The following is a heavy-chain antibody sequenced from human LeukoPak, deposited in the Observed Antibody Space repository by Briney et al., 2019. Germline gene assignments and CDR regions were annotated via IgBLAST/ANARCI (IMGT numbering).Heavy chain of an antibody. CDR3: ARAGDYLDPFDY. CDR1: GFTVSSNY. D-gene: IGHD4-17*01. V-gene: IGHV3-7*05. Sequence: GGSLRLSCAVSGFTVSSNYMSWVRQAPGKGLEWVANIKQDGSENYYVDSVRGRFTISRDNAKNSLYLQMNSLRGEDTAVYYCARAGDYLDPFDYWGQGTLVTVSS. J-gene: IGHJ4*02. CDR2: IKQDGSEN.